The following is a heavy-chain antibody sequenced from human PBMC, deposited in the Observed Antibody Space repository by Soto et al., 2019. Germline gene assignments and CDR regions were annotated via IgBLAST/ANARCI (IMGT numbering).Heavy chain of an antibody. CDR3: ARVATDTYYDILTGYRGSPLDY. Sequence: ASVKVSCKASGYALTSYYMHWVRQAPGQGLEWMGIINPSGGSTSYAQKFQGRVTMTRDTSTSTVYMELSSLRSEDTAVYYCARVATDTYYDILTGYRGSPLDYWGQGTLVTVSS. CDR1: GYALTSYY. CDR2: INPSGGST. V-gene: IGHV1-46*01. D-gene: IGHD3-9*01. J-gene: IGHJ4*02.